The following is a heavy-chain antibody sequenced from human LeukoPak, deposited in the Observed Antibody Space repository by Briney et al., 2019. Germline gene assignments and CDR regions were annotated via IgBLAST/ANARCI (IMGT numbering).Heavy chain of an antibody. CDR2: ITTSTNYT. Sequence: KAGASLRLSCAASGVTFSDYHMSWVRQAPGKWLEWVSYITTSTNYTNYQDSVKGRFTISRDNAKSSLYLQMNSLRGEDTAVYYCALSSGSGSLGYWGQGTLVTVSS. CDR1: GVTFSDYH. CDR3: ALSSGSGSLGY. D-gene: IGHD3-10*01. V-gene: IGHV3-11*03. J-gene: IGHJ4*02.